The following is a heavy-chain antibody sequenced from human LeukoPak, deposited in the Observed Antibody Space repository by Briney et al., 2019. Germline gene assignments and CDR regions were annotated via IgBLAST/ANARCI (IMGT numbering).Heavy chain of an antibody. D-gene: IGHD3-3*01. Sequence: SETLSLTCTVSGDSISGFYWSWIRQPPGEGLEWIGDIYSSGSTNYNPSLRSRVTISIDTSKNQFSLKLNSVTAADTAVYYCARDLSDFWSGSLDYWGQGTLVTVSS. CDR2: IYSSGST. CDR1: GDSISGFY. J-gene: IGHJ4*02. V-gene: IGHV4-59*12. CDR3: ARDLSDFWSGSLDY.